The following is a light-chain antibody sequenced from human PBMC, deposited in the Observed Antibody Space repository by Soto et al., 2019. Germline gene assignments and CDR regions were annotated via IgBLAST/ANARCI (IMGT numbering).Light chain of an antibody. CDR2: DAS. Sequence: ENVFTQSPATPFFSPRGKATPPLRGRQSVSSYLAWYQQKPGQAPRLLIYDASNRATGIPARFSGSGSGTDFTLTISSLEPEDFAVYYCQQRSNWPLLTFGGGTKVDIK. CDR1: QSVSSY. J-gene: IGKJ4*01. CDR3: QQRSNWPLLT. V-gene: IGKV3-11*01.